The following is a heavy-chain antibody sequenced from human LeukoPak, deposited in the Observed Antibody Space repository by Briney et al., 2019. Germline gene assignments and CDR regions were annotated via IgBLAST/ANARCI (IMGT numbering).Heavy chain of an antibody. CDR2: IYTNGGA. J-gene: IGHJ4*02. CDR3: AREQPGY. CDR1: GGSVTSGNYY. Sequence: SQTLSLTCTVPGGSVTSGNYYWNWIRQPAGKGLEWIGRIYTNGGASYNPSLKSRVTISIDASKNQFSLKLSSVTAADTAVYFCAREQPGYWGPGILVTVSS. V-gene: IGHV4-61*02.